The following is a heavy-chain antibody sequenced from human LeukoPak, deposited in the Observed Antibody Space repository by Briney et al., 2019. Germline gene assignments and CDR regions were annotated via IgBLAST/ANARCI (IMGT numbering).Heavy chain of an antibody. Sequence: ASVKVSCKASGGTFSSYAISWVRQAPGQGLEWMGGIIPIFGTANYAQKFQGRVTITADESTSTAYMELSSLRSEDTAVYYCASCSGSYDAFDIWSQGTMVTVS. CDR2: IIPIFGTA. D-gene: IGHD1-26*01. CDR1: GGTFSSYA. CDR3: ASCSGSYDAFDI. J-gene: IGHJ3*02. V-gene: IGHV1-69*13.